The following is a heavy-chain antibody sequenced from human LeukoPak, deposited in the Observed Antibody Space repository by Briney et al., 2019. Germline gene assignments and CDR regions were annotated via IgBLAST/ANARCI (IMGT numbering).Heavy chain of an antibody. CDR1: GFTFSSYS. Sequence: PWGSLRLSCAASGFTFSSYSMNWVRQAPGKGLEWVSSISSSSSYIYYADSVKGRFTISRDNAKNSLYLQMNSLRAEDTAVYYCARSLRRIAAAGIGYYFDYWGQGTLVTVSS. D-gene: IGHD6-13*01. V-gene: IGHV3-21*01. CDR2: ISSSSSYI. CDR3: ARSLRRIAAAGIGYYFDY. J-gene: IGHJ4*02.